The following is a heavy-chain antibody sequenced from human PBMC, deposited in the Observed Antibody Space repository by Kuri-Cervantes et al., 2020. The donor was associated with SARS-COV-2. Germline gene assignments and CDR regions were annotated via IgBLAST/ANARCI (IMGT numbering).Heavy chain of an antibody. J-gene: IGHJ4*02. CDR1: GFTFSDYY. V-gene: IGHV3-11*04. CDR2: ISSSGSTI. Sequence: GGSLRLSCAASGFTFSDYYMSWIRQAPGKGLEWVSYISSSGSTIYYTDSVKRRFTISRDTAKNSLYLQMHSLRAEDTAVYYCAREMGRFCSNCYPTYFDYWGQGTMVTVSS. D-gene: IGHD2-2*01. CDR3: AREMGRFCSNCYPTYFDY.